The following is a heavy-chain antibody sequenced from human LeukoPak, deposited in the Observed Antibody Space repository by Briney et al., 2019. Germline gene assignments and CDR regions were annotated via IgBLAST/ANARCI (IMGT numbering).Heavy chain of an antibody. D-gene: IGHD3-9*01. Sequence: GGSLRLSCAASGFTFSSYAMHWVRQAPGKGLEWVAVISYDGSNKYYADSVKGRFTISRDNSKNTLYLQMNSLRAEDTAVYYCAREGSASLSVLRYFDWSPWGAEYFQHWGQGTLVTVSS. J-gene: IGHJ1*01. CDR3: AREGSASLSVLRYFDWSPWGAEYFQH. CDR2: ISYDGSNK. CDR1: GFTFSSYA. V-gene: IGHV3-30*04.